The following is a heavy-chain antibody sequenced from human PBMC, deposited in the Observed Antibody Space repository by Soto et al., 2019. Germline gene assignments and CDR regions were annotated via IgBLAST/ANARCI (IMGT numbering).Heavy chain of an antibody. CDR3: ARVTAAWMVATQYFDY. J-gene: IGHJ4*02. CDR2: INAGNGNT. V-gene: IGHV1-3*01. D-gene: IGHD5-12*01. Sequence: ASVKVSCKASGYTFTSYAMHWVRQAPGQRLEWMGWINAGNGNTKYSQKFQGRVTITRDTSASTAYMELSSLRSEDTAVYYCARVTAAWMVATQYFDYWGQGTLVTVSS. CDR1: GYTFTSYA.